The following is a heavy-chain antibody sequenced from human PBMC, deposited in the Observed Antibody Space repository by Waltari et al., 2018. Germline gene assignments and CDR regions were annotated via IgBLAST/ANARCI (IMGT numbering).Heavy chain of an antibody. J-gene: IGHJ4*02. CDR2: IIPLFGTT. CDR3: ARSYYYDRRANYPSLGAFDS. D-gene: IGHD3-22*01. V-gene: IGHV1-69*12. Sequence: QVQLVPSGAEVKQPGSSMKVHCKASGDTFRRYPISWVRQALGQGLEWRGGIIPLFGTTNYAQKVQGRATMTADEPTSTAYVELRSLKSEDTAVYFCARSYYYDRRANYPSLGAFDSWGQGTLVTVAS. CDR1: GDTFRRYP.